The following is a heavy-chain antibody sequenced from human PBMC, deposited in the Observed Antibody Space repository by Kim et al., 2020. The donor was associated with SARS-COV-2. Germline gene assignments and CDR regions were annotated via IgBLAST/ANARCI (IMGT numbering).Heavy chain of an antibody. V-gene: IGHV3-30*04. Sequence: GGSLRLSCAASGFTFSSYAMHWVRQAPGKGLEWVAVISYDGSNKYYADSVKGRFTISRDNSKNTLYLQMNSLRAEDTAVYYCAGGGILNFFDYWGQGTLVTVSS. D-gene: IGHD3-16*01. CDR2: ISYDGSNK. CDR1: GFTFSSYA. J-gene: IGHJ4*02. CDR3: AGGGILNFFDY.